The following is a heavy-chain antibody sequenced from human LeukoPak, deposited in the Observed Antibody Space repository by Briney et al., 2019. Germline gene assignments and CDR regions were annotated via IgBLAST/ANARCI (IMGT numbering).Heavy chain of an antibody. J-gene: IGHJ6*02. V-gene: IGHV3-23*01. CDR2: ISDSGGST. CDR3: AKPRGSSVVERMDV. Sequence: GGSLRLSCAASGFTFSSYAMSWVRQAPGKGLEWVSVISDSGGSTYYADSVKGRFTISRDNSNNTLYLQMHSLRAEDTAVYYCAKPRGSSVVERMDVWGQGTTVTVSS. CDR1: GFTFSSYA. D-gene: IGHD2-15*01.